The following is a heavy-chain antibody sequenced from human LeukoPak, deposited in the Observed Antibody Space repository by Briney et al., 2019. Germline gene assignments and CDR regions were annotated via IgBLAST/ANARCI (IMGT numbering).Heavy chain of an antibody. CDR3: ARLHLVSSGWHPMADS. CDR1: GGSFSGCY. V-gene: IGHV4-34*01. Sequence: SETLSLTCAVYGGSFSGCYWSWIRQPPGKGLEWIGEINHSGSTNYNPSLKSRVTISVDTSKNQFSLKLNSVTAADTAVYYCARLHLVSSGWHPMADSWGQGTLVTVSS. J-gene: IGHJ4*02. CDR2: INHSGST. D-gene: IGHD6-19*01.